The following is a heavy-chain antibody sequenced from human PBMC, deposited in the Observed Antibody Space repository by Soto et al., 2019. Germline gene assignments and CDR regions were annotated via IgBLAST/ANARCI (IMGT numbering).Heavy chain of an antibody. J-gene: IGHJ6*02. CDR2: INHRGSL. Sequence: TSETLSLTCTVTGGSMTSGDHYWTWILHRPGEGLEWFGFINHRGSLYYNPSLKSRVSMSVATAKNQFSLTLCSVTAADTAADYWASERPDRQWRNMDVWGQGTTVTVSS. CDR3: ASERPDRQWRNMDV. CDR1: GGSMTSGDHY. D-gene: IGHD6-19*01. V-gene: IGHV4-31*03.